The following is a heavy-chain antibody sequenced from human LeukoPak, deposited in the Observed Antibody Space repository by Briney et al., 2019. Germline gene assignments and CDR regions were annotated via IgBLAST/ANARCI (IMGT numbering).Heavy chain of an antibody. V-gene: IGHV3-7*03. CDR1: GFTFSNYW. CDR2: IKKDGSEK. D-gene: IGHD3-10*01. J-gene: IGHJ5*02. Sequence: PGGSLRLSCAASGFTFSNYWMKWVRQAPGKGLEWVANIKKDGSEKYYVDSVKGRFTISRDNAKNSLYLQMNSLRAEDTAVYYCARDLPITMVRGVKQGWFDPWGQGTLVTVSS. CDR3: ARDLPITMVRGVKQGWFDP.